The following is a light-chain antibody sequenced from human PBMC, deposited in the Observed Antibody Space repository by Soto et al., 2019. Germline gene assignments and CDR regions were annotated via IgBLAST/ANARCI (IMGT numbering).Light chain of an antibody. Sequence: QSALTQPASVSGSPGQSITISCTGTSNDIGTSNFVFWYQHHPGKAPKLMIYDGSNRPSGVSDRFSGSKSGNTASLTISGLQAEDEADYYCSSYTISSTVVFGGGTKLTVL. CDR1: SNDIGTSNF. J-gene: IGLJ2*01. V-gene: IGLV2-14*03. CDR2: DGS. CDR3: SSYTISSTVV.